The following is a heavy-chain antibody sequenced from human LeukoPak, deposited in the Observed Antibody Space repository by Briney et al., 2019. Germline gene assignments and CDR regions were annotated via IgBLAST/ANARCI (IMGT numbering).Heavy chain of an antibody. V-gene: IGHV3-49*04. CDR3: SRNGLVDFDY. Sequence: GGSLRLSCTTSGFAFDDFAMSWVRQPAGKGLEWVGFIRRRAYGGAAEYAASVKGGFIISRDDSKGIAYLQMNSLKTEDTAVYYCSRNGLVDFDYWGQGSRVIVSP. CDR2: IRRRAYGGAA. CDR1: GFAFDDFA. J-gene: IGHJ4*02.